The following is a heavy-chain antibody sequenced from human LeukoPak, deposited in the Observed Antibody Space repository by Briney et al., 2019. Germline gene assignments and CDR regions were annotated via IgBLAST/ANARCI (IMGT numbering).Heavy chain of an antibody. Sequence: SQTLSLTCAVSGDSVSSDGYSWRWIRQPPGKGLEWIGYIYHGGSTYYNPSLKSRVTISIDRSKNQFSLRLNSVTAADTAVYYCAKDRYISGWYPDYCGQGTLVTVSS. CDR1: GDSVSSDGYS. CDR2: IYHGGST. D-gene: IGHD6-19*01. V-gene: IGHV4-30-2*01. CDR3: AKDRYISGWYPDY. J-gene: IGHJ4*02.